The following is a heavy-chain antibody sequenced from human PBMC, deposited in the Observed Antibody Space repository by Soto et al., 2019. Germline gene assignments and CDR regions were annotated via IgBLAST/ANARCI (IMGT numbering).Heavy chain of an antibody. J-gene: IGHJ3*02. Sequence: SETLSLTCTVSGGSISSYYWSWIRQPPGKGLEWIGYIYYSGSTNYNPSLKSRVTISVDTSKNQFSLKLSSVTAADTAVYYCARDGGGAFDIWGQGTMVTVSS. CDR1: GGSISSYY. V-gene: IGHV4-59*01. CDR2: IYYSGST. CDR3: ARDGGGAFDI. D-gene: IGHD3-16*01.